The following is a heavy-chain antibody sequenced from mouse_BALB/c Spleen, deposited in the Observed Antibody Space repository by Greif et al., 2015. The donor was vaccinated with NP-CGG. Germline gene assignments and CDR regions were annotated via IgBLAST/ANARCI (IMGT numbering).Heavy chain of an antibody. CDR2: IRNKANGYTT. V-gene: IGHV7-3*02. CDR1: GFNFTDYY. J-gene: IGHJ3*01. D-gene: IGHD1-1*01. Sequence: DVMLVESGGGLVQPGGSLRLSCATSGFNFTDYYMSWVRQPPGKALEWLGFIRNKANGYTTEYSASVKGRFTISRDNSQSILYLQMNTLRAEDSATYYCARDKDYYGSSYTWFAYWGQGTLVTVSA. CDR3: ARDKDYYGSSYTWFAY.